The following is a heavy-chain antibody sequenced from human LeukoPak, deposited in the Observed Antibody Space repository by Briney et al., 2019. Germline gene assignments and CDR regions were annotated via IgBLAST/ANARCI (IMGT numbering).Heavy chain of an antibody. J-gene: IGHJ2*01. CDR1: GFTFSNFW. V-gene: IGHV3-7*01. CDR3: ARDATVTTALDWYFDL. D-gene: IGHD4-17*01. CDR2: IKQDETEK. Sequence: GGSLRLSCTASGFTFSNFWMGWVRQAPGKGLEWVTNIKQDETEKFYLGSVKGRFTISRDNAKNSLYLQMNSLRAEDTAVYYCARDATVTTALDWYFDLWGRGTLVTVSS.